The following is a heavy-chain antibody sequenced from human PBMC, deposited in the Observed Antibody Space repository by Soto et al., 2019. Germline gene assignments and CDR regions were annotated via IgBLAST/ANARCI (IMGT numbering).Heavy chain of an antibody. D-gene: IGHD6-19*01. CDR2: ISSTGATT. J-gene: IGHJ4*02. Sequence: PGGSLRLSCAASGFTFSSYAMSWVRQAPGKGPEWVSAISSTGATTHYADSVKGRFIISRDNSKNTLYLQMNSLRAEDTAVYYCAKPEYLEQWLVRGYFDYWGQGTMVTVSS. V-gene: IGHV3-23*01. CDR1: GFTFSSYA. CDR3: AKPEYLEQWLVRGYFDY.